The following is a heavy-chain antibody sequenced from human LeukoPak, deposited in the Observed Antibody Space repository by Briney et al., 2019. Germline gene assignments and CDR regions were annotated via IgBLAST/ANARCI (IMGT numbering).Heavy chain of an antibody. V-gene: IGHV3-48*03. CDR3: VRDGYYDSSGYYYAYYFDY. J-gene: IGHJ4*02. Sequence: PGGSLRLSCTVSGFTFSNYEMKWVRQAPGKGLEWISYISVSGRANYYADSVKGRFTISRDNAKNSLYLQINTLRVEDTAVYFCVRDGYYDSSGYYYAYYFDYWGQGTLVTVSS. CDR1: GFTFSNYE. D-gene: IGHD3-22*01. CDR2: ISVSGRAN.